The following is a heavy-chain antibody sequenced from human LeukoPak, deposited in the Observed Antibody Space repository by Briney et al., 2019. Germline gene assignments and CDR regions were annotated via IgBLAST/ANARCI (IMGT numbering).Heavy chain of an antibody. V-gene: IGHV3-30*18. CDR2: ISYGGSNK. D-gene: IGHD6-13*01. CDR3: AKDRGSISAAGIDY. Sequence: GGSLRLSCAASGVSFSSYGMHWVRQAPGKGLEWVAVISYGGSNKYYADSVKGRFTISRDNSKNTLYLQMNSLRAEDTAVYYCAKDRGSISAAGIDYWGQGTLVTVSS. J-gene: IGHJ4*02. CDR1: GVSFSSYG.